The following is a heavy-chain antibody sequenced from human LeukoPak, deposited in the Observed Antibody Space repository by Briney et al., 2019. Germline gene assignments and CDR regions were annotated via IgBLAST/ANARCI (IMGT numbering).Heavy chain of an antibody. V-gene: IGHV4-4*07. CDR1: GGSISSYY. J-gene: IGHJ3*02. CDR2: IYTSGST. D-gene: IGHD3-10*01. Sequence: SETLSLTCTVSGGSISSYYWSWIRQPAGKGLEWIGRIYTSGSTNYNPSLKSRVSMSVDTSKNQFSLKLSSVTAADTAVYYCARGTVLLWFGTIWGQGTMVTVSS. CDR3: ARGTVLLWFGTI.